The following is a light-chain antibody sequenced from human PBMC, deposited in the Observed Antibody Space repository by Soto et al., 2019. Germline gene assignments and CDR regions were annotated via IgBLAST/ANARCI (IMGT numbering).Light chain of an antibody. J-gene: IGLJ3*02. CDR1: SSDIGSNA. V-gene: IGLV1-51*01. CDR2: DND. CDR3: GTWDSSLSAGV. Sequence: QSVLTQPPSVSAAPGQRVTISCSGSSSDIGSNAVSWYQQLPGTAPTYVIYDNDKRPSGIPDRFSGSRYGTSATLGITGLQTGDEADYYCGTWDSSLSAGVFGGGTKVTVL.